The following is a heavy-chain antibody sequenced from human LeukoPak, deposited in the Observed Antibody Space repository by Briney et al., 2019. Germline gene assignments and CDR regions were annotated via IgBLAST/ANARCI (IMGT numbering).Heavy chain of an antibody. V-gene: IGHV4-59*01. CDR3: ARGIDY. CDR2: IYYSGST. J-gene: IGHJ4*02. Sequence: SETLSLTCTVSGGSISSSYWSWIRQPPGKGLEWIGYIYYSGSTNYNPSLESRVTISVDTSKNQFSLKLSSVTAADTAVYYCARGIDYWGQGTLVTVSS. CDR1: GGSISSSY.